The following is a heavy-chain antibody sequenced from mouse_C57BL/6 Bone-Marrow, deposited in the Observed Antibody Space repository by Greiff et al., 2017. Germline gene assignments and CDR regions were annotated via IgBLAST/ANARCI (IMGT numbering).Heavy chain of an antibody. CDR3: SRQVTTVLATKYFDD. D-gene: IGHD1-1*01. CDR2: ISGGGGNT. V-gene: IGHV5-9*01. J-gene: IGHJ1*03. CDR1: GFTFSSYT. Sequence: ESGGGLVKPGGSLKLSCAASGFTFSSYTMSWVRQTPEKRLQWVAAISGGGGNTYYPDSVKGRFTISRDNDKNNLYLQMSSLRSEDTALYYCSRQVTTVLATKYFDDWGTGTPVTVSS.